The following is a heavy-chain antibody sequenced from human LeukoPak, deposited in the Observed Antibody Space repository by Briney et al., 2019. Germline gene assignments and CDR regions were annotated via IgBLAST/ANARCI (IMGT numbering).Heavy chain of an antibody. CDR1: GFTFSSYA. Sequence: PGRSLRPSCAASGFTFSSYAMHWVRQAPGKGLEWVAVISYDGSNKYYADSVKGRFTISRDNSKNTLYLQMNSLRAEDTAVYYCARQGRYSGYDYYLGSYYFDYWGQGTLVTVSS. CDR2: ISYDGSNK. V-gene: IGHV3-30*04. D-gene: IGHD5-12*01. J-gene: IGHJ4*02. CDR3: ARQGRYSGYDYYLGSYYFDY.